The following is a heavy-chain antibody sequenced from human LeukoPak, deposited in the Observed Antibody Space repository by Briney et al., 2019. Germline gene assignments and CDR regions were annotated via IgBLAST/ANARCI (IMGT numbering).Heavy chain of an antibody. V-gene: IGHV1-8*01. CDR2: VNPNSGNT. CDR1: GYTFTSYD. D-gene: IGHD3-22*01. CDR3: ARRSDDYDSSAYYH. Sequence: ASVRVSCKTSGYTFTSYDLNWVRQATGQGLEWMGWVNPNSGNTGYAQRFQGRVTMTMDPSISTAYMELSSLRSEDTAVYYCARRSDDYDSSAYYHWGQGTLVTVSS. J-gene: IGHJ4*02.